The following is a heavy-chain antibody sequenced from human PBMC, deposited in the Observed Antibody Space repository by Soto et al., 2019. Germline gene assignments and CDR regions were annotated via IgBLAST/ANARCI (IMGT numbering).Heavy chain of an antibody. CDR1: GFSFSDYW. D-gene: IGHD6-19*01. J-gene: IGHJ4*02. CDR2: VKQDGSEK. CDR3: AAGRWMVRY. V-gene: IGHV3-7*05. Sequence: EVQLVESGGGLVQPGGSLRVSCETSGFSFSDYWMSWVRQSPGTGMEWVANVKQDGSEKNYVDSVKGRFSISRDNARKSVYLQMNSLRGEDTAVYHCAAGRWMVRYWGQGTLVTVSS.